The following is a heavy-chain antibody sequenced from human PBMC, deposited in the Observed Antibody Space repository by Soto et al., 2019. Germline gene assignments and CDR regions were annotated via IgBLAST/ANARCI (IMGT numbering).Heavy chain of an antibody. J-gene: IGHJ6*02. V-gene: IGHV4-39*01. CDR3: ARQGGWQLVRNYGMDV. D-gene: IGHD6-6*01. CDR2: IYYSGST. Sequence: LSLTCTVSGGSISSSSYYWGWIRQPPGKGLEWIGSIYYSGSTYYNPPLKSRVTISVDTSKNQFSLKLSSVTAADTAVYYCARQGGWQLVRNYGMDVWGQGTTVTVSS. CDR1: GGSISSSSYY.